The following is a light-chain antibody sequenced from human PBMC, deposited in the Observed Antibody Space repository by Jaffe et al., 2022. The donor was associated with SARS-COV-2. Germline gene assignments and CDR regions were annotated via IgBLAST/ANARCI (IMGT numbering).Light chain of an antibody. CDR1: SSNIGSTT. Sequence: QSVLTQPPSASGTPGQRVTISCSGRSSNIGSTTVNWYQQLPGTAPKLLIYTNNQRPSGVPDRFSGSKSGTSASLAISGLQSEDEADYYCAAWDDSLNDYVFGTGTKVAVL. J-gene: IGLJ1*01. V-gene: IGLV1-44*01. CDR3: AAWDDSLNDYV. CDR2: TNN.